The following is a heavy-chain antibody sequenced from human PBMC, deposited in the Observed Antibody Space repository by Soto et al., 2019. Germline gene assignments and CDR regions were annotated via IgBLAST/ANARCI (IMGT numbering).Heavy chain of an antibody. CDR1: GFTFSSYS. V-gene: IGHV3-48*02. D-gene: IGHD3-10*01. Sequence: GGSLRLSCAASGFTFSSYSMNWVRQAPGKGLEWVSYISSSSSTIYYADSVKGRFTISRDNAKNSLYLQMNSLRDEDTAVYYCARDGGDGSGSYYNASGYYYGMDVWGQGTTVTVSS. CDR2: ISSSSSTI. J-gene: IGHJ6*02. CDR3: ARDGGDGSGSYYNASGYYYGMDV.